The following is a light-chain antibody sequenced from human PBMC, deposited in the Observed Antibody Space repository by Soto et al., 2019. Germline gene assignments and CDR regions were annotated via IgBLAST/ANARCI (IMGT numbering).Light chain of an antibody. CDR3: QQYDNWPPLT. V-gene: IGKV3-15*01. J-gene: IGKJ4*01. Sequence: EIVMTQSPATLSVSPGGRATLSCRASQSVRSNLAWYQQKPGQAPRLLIYGASTRATGIPARFSGSGSGTEFTLTISSLQSEDCAIYYCQQYDNWPPLTFGGGTNVEIK. CDR1: QSVRSN. CDR2: GAS.